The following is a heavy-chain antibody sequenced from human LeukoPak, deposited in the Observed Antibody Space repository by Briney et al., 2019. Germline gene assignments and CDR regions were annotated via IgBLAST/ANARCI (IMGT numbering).Heavy chain of an antibody. CDR2: IKQDGSEK. V-gene: IGHV3-7*03. Sequence: GGSLRLSCAASGFTFSSYWMSWVRQAPGKGLEWVANIKQDGSEKYYVDSVKGRFTISRDNAKNSLYLQMNSLRAEDTAVYYCATIVVDSSSLEDYWGQGTLVTVSS. CDR3: ATIVVDSSSLEDY. CDR1: GFTFSSYW. J-gene: IGHJ4*02. D-gene: IGHD3-22*01.